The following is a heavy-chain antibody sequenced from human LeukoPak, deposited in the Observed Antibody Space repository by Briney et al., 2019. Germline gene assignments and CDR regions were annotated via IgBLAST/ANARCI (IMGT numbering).Heavy chain of an antibody. Sequence: PGGSLRLSCAAAGFTSSSYWMSWIRQPPGKGLEWIGYIYYSGSTNYNPSLKSRVTISVDTSKNQFSLKLSSVTAADTAVYYCARGTDYYDSSGYPSYYFDYWGQGTLVTVSS. CDR2: IYYSGST. V-gene: IGHV4-59*01. CDR1: GFTSSSYW. D-gene: IGHD3-22*01. CDR3: ARGTDYYDSSGYPSYYFDY. J-gene: IGHJ4*02.